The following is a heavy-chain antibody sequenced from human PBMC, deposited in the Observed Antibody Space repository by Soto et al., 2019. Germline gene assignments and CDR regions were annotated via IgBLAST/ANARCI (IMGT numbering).Heavy chain of an antibody. CDR3: APRVGVGDWFDP. V-gene: IGHV4-34*01. CDR1: GGSFSGYY. Sequence: SETLSLTCAVYGGSFSGYYWSWIRQPPGKGLEWIGEINHSGSINYNPSLKSRVTISVDTSKNQFSLKLSSVTAADTAVYYCAPRVGVGDWFDPWGQGTLVTVSS. CDR2: INHSGSI. J-gene: IGHJ5*02. D-gene: IGHD2-15*01.